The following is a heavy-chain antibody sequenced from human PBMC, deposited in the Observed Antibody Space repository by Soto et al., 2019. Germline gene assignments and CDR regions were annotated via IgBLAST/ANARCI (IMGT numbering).Heavy chain of an antibody. D-gene: IGHD2-2*01. CDR1: GFTFSSYG. Sequence: QVQLVESGGGVVQPGRSLRLSCAASGFTFSSYGMHWVRQAPGKGLEWVAVISYDGSNKYYADSVKGRFTISRDNSKNTLYLQMNSLRAEDTAVYYCAKDSWGGYCSSTSCPYFDSWGQGTLVTVSA. J-gene: IGHJ4*02. CDR2: ISYDGSNK. CDR3: AKDSWGGYCSSTSCPYFDS. V-gene: IGHV3-30*18.